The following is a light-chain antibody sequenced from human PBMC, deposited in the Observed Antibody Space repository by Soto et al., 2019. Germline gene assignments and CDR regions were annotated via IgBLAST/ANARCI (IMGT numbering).Light chain of an antibody. CDR3: SSYAGNYVYV. J-gene: IGLJ1*01. V-gene: IGLV2-11*01. CDR1: SSDVGAYNY. Sequence: QSALTQPRSVSGSPGQPVTISCTGTSSDVGAYNYVSWYQRHASKGPKVIIHGVSARASGVPDRCSASKSGNTASLTISGLQTEDEADYYCSSYAGNYVYVFGSGTKVTVL. CDR2: GVS.